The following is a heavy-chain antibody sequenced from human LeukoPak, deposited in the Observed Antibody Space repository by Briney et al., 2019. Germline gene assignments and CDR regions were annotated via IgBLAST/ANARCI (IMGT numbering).Heavy chain of an antibody. CDR2: IYYSGST. V-gene: IGHV4-59*01. J-gene: IGHJ4*02. CDR3: ARATPNYYGPGSYLD. Sequence: SETLSLTCTVSGGSISSYYWSWIRQPPGKGLEWIGYIYYSGSTNYNPSLKSRVTISVDTSKNQFSLKLSSVTAADTAVYYCARATPNYYGPGSYLDWGQGTLVTVSS. D-gene: IGHD3-10*01. CDR1: GGSISSYY.